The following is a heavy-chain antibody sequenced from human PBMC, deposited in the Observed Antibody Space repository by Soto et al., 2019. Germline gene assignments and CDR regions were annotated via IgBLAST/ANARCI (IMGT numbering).Heavy chain of an antibody. CDR3: ARVSAHTTIFGVVNYPHYYFDY. Sequence: QVQLVQSGAEVKKPGASVKVSCKASGYTFTSYGISWVRQAPGQGLEWMGWISAYNGNTNYAQKLQGRVTMTTDTSTRTAYMELRSLRSDDTAVYYCARVSAHTTIFGVVNYPHYYFDYWGQGTLVTVSS. V-gene: IGHV1-18*01. J-gene: IGHJ4*02. CDR1: GYTFTSYG. CDR2: ISAYNGNT. D-gene: IGHD3-3*01.